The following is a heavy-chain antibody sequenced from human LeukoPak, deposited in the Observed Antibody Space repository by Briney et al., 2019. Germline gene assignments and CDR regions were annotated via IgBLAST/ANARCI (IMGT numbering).Heavy chain of an antibody. D-gene: IGHD2/OR15-2a*01. CDR3: VEEADNSGTYYMDV. V-gene: IGHV3-23*01. CDR2: VSSSGFRT. J-gene: IGHJ6*03. Sequence: GGSLRLSCAVSGFTFNEYVMSWVRQAPGSGLEWVSAVSSSGFRTYYADSVKGRFTISRDNFKNTLYLQLNSLRGEDTAVYYCVEEADNSGTYYMDVWGKGTTVTVSS. CDR1: GFTFNEYV.